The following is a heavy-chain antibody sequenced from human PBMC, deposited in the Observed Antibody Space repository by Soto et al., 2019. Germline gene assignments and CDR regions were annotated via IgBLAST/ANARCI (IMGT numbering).Heavy chain of an antibody. CDR3: ARGDSTDCSNGVCSFFYNHDMDV. D-gene: IGHD2-8*01. CDR2: INPKSGGT. CDR1: GYSFTDYP. V-gene: IGHV1-2*04. Sequence: ASVNVSCKASGYSFTDYPIHRVRQAPGQGLEWLGRINPKSGGTSTAQKFQGWVTMTTDTSISTASMELTRLTSDDTAIYYCARGDSTDCSNGVCSFFYNHDMDVWGQGTTVTVSS. J-gene: IGHJ6*02.